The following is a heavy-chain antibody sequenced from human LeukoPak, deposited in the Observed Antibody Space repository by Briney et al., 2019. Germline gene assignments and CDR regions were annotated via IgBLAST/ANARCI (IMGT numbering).Heavy chain of an antibody. Sequence: ASVKVSCKASGGTFSSYAISWVRQAPGRGLEWMGRIIPILGIANYAQKFQGRVTITADKSTSTAYMELSSLRSEDTAVYYCARGSSGSDYYYYGMDVWGQGTTVTVSS. V-gene: IGHV1-69*04. CDR3: ARGSSGSDYYYYGMDV. CDR1: GGTFSSYA. J-gene: IGHJ6*02. D-gene: IGHD3-22*01. CDR2: IIPILGIA.